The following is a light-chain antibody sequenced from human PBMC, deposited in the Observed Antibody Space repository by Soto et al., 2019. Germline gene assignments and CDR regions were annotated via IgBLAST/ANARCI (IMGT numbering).Light chain of an antibody. J-gene: IGLJ1*01. CDR3: CSFAGTHYV. V-gene: IGLV2-11*01. CDR2: DVF. Sequence: QSVLTQPRSVSGSPGQSVTVSCTGTGSDVGHYDYVSWYQQHPGKAPKLIIYDVFKRPSGVPDRFSGSKSVTTASLTISGRQAEDEADYFCCSFAGTHYVFGTGTKLTVL. CDR1: GSDVGHYDY.